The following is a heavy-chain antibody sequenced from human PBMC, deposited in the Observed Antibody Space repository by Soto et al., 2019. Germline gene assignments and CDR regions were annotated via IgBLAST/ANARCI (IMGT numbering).Heavy chain of an antibody. CDR2: ISYDGSNK. CDR3: ARDLGYCSSTSCYRVALLYYYGMDV. J-gene: IGHJ6*02. CDR1: GFTFSSYA. Sequence: PGGSLRLSCAASGFTFSSYAMHWVRQAPGKGLEWVAVISYDGSNKYYADSVKGRFTISRDNSKNALYLQMNSLRAEDTAVYYCARDLGYCSSTSCYRVALLYYYGMDVWGQGTTVTVSS. V-gene: IGHV3-30-3*01. D-gene: IGHD2-2*02.